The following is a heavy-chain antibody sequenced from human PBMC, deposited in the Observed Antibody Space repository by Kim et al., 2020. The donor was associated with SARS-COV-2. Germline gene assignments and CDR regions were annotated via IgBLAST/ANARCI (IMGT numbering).Heavy chain of an antibody. J-gene: IGHJ3*02. D-gene: IGHD1-26*01. CDR3: AREVWNGGGYPDDAFDI. V-gene: IGHV3-53*01. Sequence: GRFTITRDNTKNTQYLQMNSQRAEDTAVYYCAREVWNGGGYPDDAFDIWGQGTMVTVSS.